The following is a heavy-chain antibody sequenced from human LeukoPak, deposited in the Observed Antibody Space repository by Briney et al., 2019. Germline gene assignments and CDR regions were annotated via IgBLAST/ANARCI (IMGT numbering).Heavy chain of an antibody. J-gene: IGHJ3*02. V-gene: IGHV3-30*18. Sequence: PGKSLRLSCAASGFTFSSYAMHWVRQAPGKGLEWVARITYDGSKKYYADSVKGRFTISIDNSKDTVYLQMNSLRVEDTAVYYCAKGQIWFGEYDAFDIWGQGPLVTVSS. CDR1: GFTFSSYA. CDR3: AKGQIWFGEYDAFDI. D-gene: IGHD3-10*01. CDR2: ITYDGSKK.